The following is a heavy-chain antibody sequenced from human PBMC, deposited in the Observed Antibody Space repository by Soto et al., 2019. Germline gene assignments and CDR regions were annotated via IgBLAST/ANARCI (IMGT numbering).Heavy chain of an antibody. CDR2: IYNSGDT. J-gene: IGHJ4*02. Sequence: SETLSLTCPVSGSSLSRGTDSWSWIRQAPGKAPEWIGFIYNSGDTYYNPSLKSRLTLSVDRSRNQFSVKLTSVTAADTAVYFCARDYRTSAGRHFDYWGQGILVTVSS. CDR3: ARDYRTSAGRHFDY. CDR1: GSSLSRGTDS. V-gene: IGHV4-30-2*01. D-gene: IGHD3-16*02.